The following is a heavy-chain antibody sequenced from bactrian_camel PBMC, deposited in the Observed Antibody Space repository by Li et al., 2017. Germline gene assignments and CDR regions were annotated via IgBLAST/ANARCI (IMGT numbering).Heavy chain of an antibody. J-gene: IGHJ4*01. CDR1: GDTEC. CDR2: VDRGGVVT. Sequence: HVQLVESGGGSVKEGGSLRVSCVASGDTECMGWFRQAPEKDREEVVTVDRGGVVTYFADSVKGRFTISKDSAKNTLYLEVNSLKPEDTDMYYCAACSDPFFGQVTQVT. D-gene: IGHD3*01. V-gene: IGHV3S54*01.